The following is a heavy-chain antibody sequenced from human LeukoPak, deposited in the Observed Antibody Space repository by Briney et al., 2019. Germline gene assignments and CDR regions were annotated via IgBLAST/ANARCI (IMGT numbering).Heavy chain of an antibody. CDR3: ARERGEGTDFWSGYSYYFDY. CDR1: GFTVSTNY. CDR2: IYSGGSA. J-gene: IGHJ4*02. D-gene: IGHD3-3*01. Sequence: GGSLRLSCAASGFTVSTNYMSWVRQAPGKGLEWVSVIYSGGSAYYADSVKGRFTISRDNAKNSLYLQMNSLRAEDTAVYYCARERGEGTDFWSGYSYYFDYWGQGTLVTVSS. V-gene: IGHV3-53*01.